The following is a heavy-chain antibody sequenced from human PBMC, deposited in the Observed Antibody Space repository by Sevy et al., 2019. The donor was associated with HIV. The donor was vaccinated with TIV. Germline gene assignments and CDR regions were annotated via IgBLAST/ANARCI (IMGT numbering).Heavy chain of an antibody. CDR2: ISPDGTVT. J-gene: IGHJ4*02. D-gene: IGHD3-3*01. CDR1: GFTFTGYG. CDR3: AKDFWSSNSHY. Sequence: GGSLRLSCATSGFTFTGYGMHWVRQAPGKGLEWVSYISPDGTVTTYADSVKGRFTISRDNVQNTLYLQMDRLGADDTAVYYCAKDFWSSNSHYWGQGAQVTVSS. V-gene: IGHV3-30*02.